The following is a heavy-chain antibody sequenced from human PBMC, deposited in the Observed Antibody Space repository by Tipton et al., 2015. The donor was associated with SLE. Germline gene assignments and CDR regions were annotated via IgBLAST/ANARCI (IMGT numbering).Heavy chain of an antibody. D-gene: IGHD5-12*01. Sequence: TLSLTCTVSGGSISSYYWSWIRQPAGKGLEWIGRIYTRGSTNYNPSLKSRVTISVDTSKNQFFLELRSVTAADTAVYYCARGRGSGYYRYFDYWGQGALVTVSS. CDR1: GGSISSYY. CDR3: ARGRGSGYYRYFDY. V-gene: IGHV4-4*07. J-gene: IGHJ4*02. CDR2: IYTRGST.